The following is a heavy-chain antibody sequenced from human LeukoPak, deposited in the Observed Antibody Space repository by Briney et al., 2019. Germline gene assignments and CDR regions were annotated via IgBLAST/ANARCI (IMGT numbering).Heavy chain of an antibody. CDR2: ISSSGSTI. D-gene: IGHD3-22*01. Sequence: GGSLRLSCAASGFTFRDYYMSWIRQAPGKGLEGVSYISSSGSTIYYADSVKGRFTISRDNAKNSLYLQMNSLRAEDTAVYYCARGGFYYYDSSGYFWGQGTLVTVSS. V-gene: IGHV3-11*04. J-gene: IGHJ4*02. CDR3: ARGGFYYYDSSGYF. CDR1: GFTFRDYY.